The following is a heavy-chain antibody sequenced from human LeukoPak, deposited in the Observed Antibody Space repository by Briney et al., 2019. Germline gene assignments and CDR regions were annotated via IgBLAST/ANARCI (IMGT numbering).Heavy chain of an antibody. CDR2: ISSSGSTI. J-gene: IGHJ6*03. D-gene: IGHD1-7*01. V-gene: IGHV3-11*04. CDR1: GFTFSDYY. CDR3: ARGTGTTLHYYYYMDV. Sequence: GGSLRLSCAASGFTFSDYYMSWIRQAPGKGLEWVSYISSSGSTIYYADSVKGRFTISRDNAKNSLYLQMNSLRAEDTAVYYCARGTGTTLHYYYYMDVWGKGTTVTVSS.